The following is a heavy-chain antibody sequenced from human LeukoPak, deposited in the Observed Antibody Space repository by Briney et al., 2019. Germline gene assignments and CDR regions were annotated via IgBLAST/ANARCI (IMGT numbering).Heavy chain of an antibody. CDR3: ARGKEMTRTSGYYSFDF. D-gene: IGHD3-9*01. CDR2: VSDTGRA. Sequence: SETLSLTCTVSIGSLNSYFWTWVRQPAGKGLEWIGRVSDTGRAYYNPSLESRVTISLDTSKNQFSLKVTSVTAADAAVYYCARGKEMTRTSGYYSFDFWGQGTLVSVSS. J-gene: IGHJ4*02. CDR1: IGSLNSYF. V-gene: IGHV4-4*07.